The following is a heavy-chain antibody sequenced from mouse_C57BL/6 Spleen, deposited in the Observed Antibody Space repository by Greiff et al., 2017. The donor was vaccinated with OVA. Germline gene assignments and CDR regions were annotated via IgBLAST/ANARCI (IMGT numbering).Heavy chain of an antibody. CDR1: GFTFSSYG. CDR2: ISSGGSYT. CDR3: ASYGSSYCFDY. Sequence: EVKLMESGGDLVKPGGSLKLSCAASGFTFSSYGMSWVRQTPDKRLEWVATISSGGSYTYYPDSVKGRFTISRDNAKNTLYLQMSSLKSEDTAMYYCASYGSSYCFDYWGQGTTLTVSS. D-gene: IGHD1-1*01. V-gene: IGHV5-6*01. J-gene: IGHJ2*01.